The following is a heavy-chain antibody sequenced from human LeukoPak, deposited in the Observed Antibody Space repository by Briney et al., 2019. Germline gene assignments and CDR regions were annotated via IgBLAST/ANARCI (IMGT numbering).Heavy chain of an antibody. D-gene: IGHD3-3*01. CDR1: GFTFSSYS. CDR3: ARTAYCDFWSGYYERNTNNWFDP. J-gene: IGHJ5*02. CDR2: ISSSSSYI. V-gene: IGHV3-21*01. Sequence: GGSLRLSCAASGFTFSSYSMNWVRQAPGKGLEWVSSISSSSSYIYYADSVKGRFTISRDNAKNSLYLQMNSLRAEDTAVYYCARTAYCDFWSGYYERNTNNWFDPWGQGTLVTVSS.